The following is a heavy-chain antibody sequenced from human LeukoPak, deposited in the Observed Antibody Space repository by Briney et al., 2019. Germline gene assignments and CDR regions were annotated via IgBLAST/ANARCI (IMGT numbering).Heavy chain of an antibody. J-gene: IGHJ2*01. Sequence: PGGSLRLSCAASGFTFSLFGMHWVRQAPGKWLEWVTFIRYDGSDKYYADSVKGRFTISRDNSKNTVYLQMNSLRVEDTAVYYCAKNNWXAXXXXYFXLWGHGTL. V-gene: IGHV3-30*02. CDR3: AKNNWXAXXXXYFXL. CDR2: IRYDGSDK. D-gene: IGHD7-27*01. CDR1: GFTFSLFG.